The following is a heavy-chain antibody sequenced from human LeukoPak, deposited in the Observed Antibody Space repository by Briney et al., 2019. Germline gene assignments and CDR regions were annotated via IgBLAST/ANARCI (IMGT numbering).Heavy chain of an antibody. V-gene: IGHV3-21*01. J-gene: IGHJ4*02. CDR3: AKDFVVVPGNVNYFDY. Sequence: GGSLRLSCAASGFSFSDYNMNWVRQAPGKALEWVSSITTTGTYIFYGDSVKGRFTISRDNAKNSLYLQMNGLRAEDTAVYYCAKDFVVVPGNVNYFDYWGQGTLVTVSS. D-gene: IGHD2-21*02. CDR2: ITTTGTYI. CDR1: GFSFSDYN.